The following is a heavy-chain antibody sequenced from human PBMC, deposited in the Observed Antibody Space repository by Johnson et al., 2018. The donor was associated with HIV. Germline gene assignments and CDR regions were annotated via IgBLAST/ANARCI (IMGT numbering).Heavy chain of an antibody. V-gene: IGHV3-66*02. CDR2: TYRGGST. CDR3: ARESSAGEYSYGII. D-gene: IGHD5-18*01. CDR1: GFTVSSNF. J-gene: IGHJ3*02. Sequence: VQLVESGGGLVQPGGSLRLSCAASGFTVSSNFMTWVRQAPGKGLEWVSVTYRGGSTYYADSVKGRFTISRDNSKNTLYLQMNSLKAEDTAVYYCARESSAGEYSYGIIWGQGTMVTVSS.